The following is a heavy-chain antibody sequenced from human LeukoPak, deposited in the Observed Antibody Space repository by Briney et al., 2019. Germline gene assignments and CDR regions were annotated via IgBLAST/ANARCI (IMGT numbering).Heavy chain of an antibody. CDR2: ISGSGGST. Sequence: GGSLRLSCAASGFTFSSYAMSWVRQAPGKGLEWISAISGSGGSTYYADSVKGRFTISRDNSKNTLYLQMNSLRPEDTAVYYCARGLAYYYDSTAYFLDYWGQGTLVTVSS. CDR1: GFTFSSYA. CDR3: ARGLAYYYDSTAYFLDY. V-gene: IGHV3-23*01. J-gene: IGHJ4*02. D-gene: IGHD3-22*01.